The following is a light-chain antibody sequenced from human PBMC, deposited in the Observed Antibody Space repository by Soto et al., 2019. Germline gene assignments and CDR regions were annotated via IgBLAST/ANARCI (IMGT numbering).Light chain of an antibody. Sequence: QSVLTQPPSVSRAPGQRVTISCTGSSSNIGAGYDVHWYQQLPGTAPKLLIYGNSNRPSGVPDRFSGSKSGTSASLAITGLQAEDEAYYYCQSYDSSLSGWVFGGGTKVTLL. V-gene: IGLV1-40*01. J-gene: IGLJ2*01. CDR2: GNS. CDR1: SSNIGAGYD. CDR3: QSYDSSLSGWV.